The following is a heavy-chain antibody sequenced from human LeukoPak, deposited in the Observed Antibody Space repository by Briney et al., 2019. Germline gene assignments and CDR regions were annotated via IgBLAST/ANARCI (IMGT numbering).Heavy chain of an antibody. CDR3: ARVGGNYYDSSGFDY. J-gene: IGHJ4*02. V-gene: IGHV1-46*01. Sequence: GASVKVSCKASGYTFTSYYMHWVRQAPGQGLEWMGIINPSGGSTSYAQKFQGRVTMTRDTSTSTVYMELSSLRSEDTAVYYCARVGGNYYDSSGFDYWGQGTLVTVSS. D-gene: IGHD3-22*01. CDR1: GYTFTSYY. CDR2: INPSGGST.